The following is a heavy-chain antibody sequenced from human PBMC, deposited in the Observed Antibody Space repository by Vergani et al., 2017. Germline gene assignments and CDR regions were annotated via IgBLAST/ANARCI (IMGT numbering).Heavy chain of an antibody. D-gene: IGHD3-22*01. CDR1: GGSISSGGYS. J-gene: IGHJ3*02. CDR2: IYHSGST. Sequence: QLQLQESGSGLVKPSQTLSLTCAVSGGSISSGGYSWSWIRQPPGKGLEWIGYIYHSGSTYYNPSLKSRVTISVDRSKNQFSLKLSSVTAADTAVYYCARAFPYYYDSSGYYNAFDIWGQGTMVTVSS. V-gene: IGHV4-30-2*01. CDR3: ARAFPYYYDSSGYYNAFDI.